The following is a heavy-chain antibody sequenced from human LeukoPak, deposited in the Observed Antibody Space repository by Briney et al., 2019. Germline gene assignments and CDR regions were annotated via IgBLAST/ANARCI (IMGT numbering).Heavy chain of an antibody. CDR1: GGAIASGGYS. Sequence: TLSLTCTVSGGAIASGGYSWNWIRQSPGEGLEWIGCIYDRGPAYYNPSLKSRVTISVDTSKNQFSLKLSSVTAADTAVYYCARMITFGGVIGPWGQGTLVTVSS. CDR3: ARMITFGGVIGP. J-gene: IGHJ4*02. CDR2: IYDRGPA. D-gene: IGHD3-16*02. V-gene: IGHV4-30-2*06.